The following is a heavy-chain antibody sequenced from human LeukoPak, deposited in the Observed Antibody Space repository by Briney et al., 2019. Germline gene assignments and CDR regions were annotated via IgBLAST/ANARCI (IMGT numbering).Heavy chain of an antibody. J-gene: IGHJ5*02. D-gene: IGHD1-1*01. Sequence: PGGSLRLSCGASGFTFSNYGMHWVRQAPGKGLEWMTFIRYDERKKNYADSVKGRFTISRDNSKNTLYLKMNSLRPEDTAIYYCAKDYGTRGTGGAYLDAWGQGTLVTVSS. CDR1: GFTFSNYG. CDR3: AKDYGTRGTGGAYLDA. V-gene: IGHV3-30*02. CDR2: IRYDERKK.